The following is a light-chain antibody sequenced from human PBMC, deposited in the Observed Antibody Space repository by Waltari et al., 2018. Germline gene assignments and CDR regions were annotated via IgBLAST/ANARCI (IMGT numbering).Light chain of an antibody. J-gene: IGKJ2*03. CDR1: QGVSTY. CDR2: ASS. CDR3: QQYENFPYS. V-gene: IGKV1-8*01. Sequence: AIRMTQSPASLSASTGDRVTISCRARQGVSTYLAWYQQKPGKAPSLLIYASSTLESGVPSKFSGSGSGTDFTLTISCLQPEDVATYYCQQYENFPYSFGQGTKLEIK.